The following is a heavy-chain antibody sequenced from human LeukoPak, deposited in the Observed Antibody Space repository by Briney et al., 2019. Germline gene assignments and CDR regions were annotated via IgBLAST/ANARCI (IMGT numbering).Heavy chain of an antibody. V-gene: IGHV1-18*01. D-gene: IGHD6-13*01. CDR3: AREPKPSNSSSWYFLPSHYILYYYYYGMDV. CDR1: GYTFTSYG. Sequence: RASVKVSCKASGYTFTSYGISWARQAPGQGLEWMGWISAYNGNTNYAQKLQGRVTMTTDTSTSTAYMELRSLRSDDTAVYYCAREPKPSNSSSWYFLPSHYILYYYYYGMDVWGQGTTVTVSS. J-gene: IGHJ6*02. CDR2: ISAYNGNT.